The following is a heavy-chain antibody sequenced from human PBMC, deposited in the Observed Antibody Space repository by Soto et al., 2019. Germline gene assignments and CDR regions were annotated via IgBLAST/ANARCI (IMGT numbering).Heavy chain of an antibody. Sequence: ASETLSLTCTVSGGSISSYYWSWIRQPPGKGLEWIGYIYYSGSTNYNPSLKSRVTISVDTSKNQFSLKLSSVTAADTAVYYCARGRGGYNLYYYYGMDVWGQGTTVTVSS. CDR2: IYYSGST. J-gene: IGHJ6*02. V-gene: IGHV4-59*01. D-gene: IGHD5-12*01. CDR3: ARGRGGYNLYYYYGMDV. CDR1: GGSISSYY.